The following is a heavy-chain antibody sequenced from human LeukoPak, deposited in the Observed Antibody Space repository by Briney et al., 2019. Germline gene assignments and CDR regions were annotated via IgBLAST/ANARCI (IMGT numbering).Heavy chain of an antibody. CDR1: GFTFSSYW. J-gene: IGHJ6*03. V-gene: IGHV3-7*01. CDR2: IKQDGSEK. CDR3: ARKVGDDSSGYYPHDYYYYYMDV. D-gene: IGHD3-22*01. Sequence: PGGSLRLSCAASGFTFSSYWMSWVRQAPGKGREWVANIKQDGSEKYYVDSVKGQFTIARDNAKNSLYLQMTSLRAEDTAVYYCARKVGDDSSGYYPHDYYYYYMDVWGKGTTVTVSS.